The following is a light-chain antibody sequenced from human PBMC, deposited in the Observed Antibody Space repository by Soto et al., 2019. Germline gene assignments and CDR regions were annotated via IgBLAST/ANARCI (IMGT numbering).Light chain of an antibody. CDR1: QSVSNNY. CDR2: GAS. Sequence: EIGFTQPPGTLPLSPGERATLSCWASQSVSNNYLAWYQQKPGQAPRLLIYGASNRATGIPDRFSGSWSGTDFTLTISRLEPEDFAVYYCQQYGSSPWTFGLGTKV. J-gene: IGKJ1*01. V-gene: IGKV3-20*01. CDR3: QQYGSSPWT.